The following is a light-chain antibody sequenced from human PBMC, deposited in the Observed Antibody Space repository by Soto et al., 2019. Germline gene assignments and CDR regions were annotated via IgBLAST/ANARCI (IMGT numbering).Light chain of an antibody. CDR2: DTS. CDR3: GTWDSSLNAYV. Sequence: QSVLTQPPSVSAAPGQRVTIPCSGSSSNIANNYVSWFQQVPGTAPKLLIYDTSQRLSGIPDRFSGSKSGTSATLGITGLQTGDEADYYCGTWDSSLNAYVFGSGTKVTVL. J-gene: IGLJ1*01. CDR1: SSNIANNY. V-gene: IGLV1-51*01.